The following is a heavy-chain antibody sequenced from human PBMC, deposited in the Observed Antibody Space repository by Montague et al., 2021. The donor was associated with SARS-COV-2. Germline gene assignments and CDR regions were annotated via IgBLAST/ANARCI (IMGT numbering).Heavy chain of an antibody. CDR3: ARHTSESINMVRAFDI. V-gene: IGHV4-59*08. CDR1: GGSISSCY. Sequence: SETLSLTCAVSGGSISSCYWSWIRQPPGKGLEWIGYIYYSGSTNYNPSLKSRVTISVDTSKNQFSLKLSSVTAADTAVYYCARHTSESINMVRAFDIWGQGTLVTVSS. CDR2: IYYSGST. J-gene: IGHJ3*02. D-gene: IGHD3-10*01.